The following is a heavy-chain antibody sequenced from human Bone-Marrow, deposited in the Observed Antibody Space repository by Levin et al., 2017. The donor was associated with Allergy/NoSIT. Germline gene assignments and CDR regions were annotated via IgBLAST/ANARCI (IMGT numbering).Heavy chain of an antibody. CDR3: ARHGRTMIRDSYFQH. D-gene: IGHD3-10*01. V-gene: IGHV4-39*01. CDR2: FSYGGTT. CDR1: GGSISSNIYY. J-gene: IGHJ1*01. Sequence: SQTLSLTCSVSGGSISSNIYYWGWIRQPPGKGVEWIGSFSYGGTTYYNPSLTSRVSISVDTSKNQFSLRLSSVTATDTAVYYCARHGRTMIRDSYFQHWGQGTLVAVSP.